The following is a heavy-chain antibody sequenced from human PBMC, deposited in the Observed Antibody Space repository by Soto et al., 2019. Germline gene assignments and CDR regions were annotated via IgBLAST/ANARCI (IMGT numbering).Heavy chain of an antibody. V-gene: IGHV4-59*01. CDR1: GGPISSYY. CDR3: ARGVVSWEDYWYFDL. CDR2: IYYSGST. Sequence: QVQLQESGPGLVKPSETLSLTCTVSGGPISSYYWRWIRQPPGKGLVWIGYIYYSGSTHYNPSLKSRVTISVDTSKSQFSLKLSYVTAADTAVYYCARGVVSWEDYWYFDLWGRGTLVSVSS. D-gene: IGHD6-13*01. J-gene: IGHJ2*01.